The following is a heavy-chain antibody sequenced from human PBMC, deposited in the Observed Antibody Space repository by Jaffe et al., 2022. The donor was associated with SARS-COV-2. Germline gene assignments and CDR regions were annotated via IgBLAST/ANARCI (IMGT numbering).Heavy chain of an antibody. J-gene: IGHJ6*02. V-gene: IGHV4-34*01. D-gene: IGHD4-17*01. Sequence: QVQLQQWGAGLLKPSETLSLTCAVYGGSFSGHYWSWIRQPPGKGLEWIGEINHSGSTNYNPSLKSRVTISVDTSRNQFSLRLSSVTAADTAVYYCARGRTVTTFYYHYDMGVWGQGTTVTVSS. CDR2: INHSGST. CDR3: ARGRTVTTFYYHYDMGV. CDR1: GGSFSGHY.